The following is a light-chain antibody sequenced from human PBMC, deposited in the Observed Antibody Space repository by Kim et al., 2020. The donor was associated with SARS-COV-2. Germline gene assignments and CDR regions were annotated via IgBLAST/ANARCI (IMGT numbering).Light chain of an antibody. J-gene: IGLJ3*02. CDR3: TSYTTSATLV. CDR2: DVS. Sequence: GHSITISCTGTNSDIGAYHYVSWYQQHPGKAPKLIIYDVSQRPSGVSNRFSGSKSGNTASLTISGLQAEDETDYYCTSYTTSATLVFGGGTQLTVL. CDR1: NSDIGAYHY. V-gene: IGLV2-14*03.